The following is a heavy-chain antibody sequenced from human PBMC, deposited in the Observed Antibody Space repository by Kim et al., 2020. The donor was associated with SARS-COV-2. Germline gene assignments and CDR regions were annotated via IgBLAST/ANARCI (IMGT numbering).Heavy chain of an antibody. CDR3: ARAPIWFGELGWFDS. CDR2: IYYSGSISYIP. Sequence: SETLSLTCIVSGGSINSGGYYWSWIRQHPGKGLEWIGYIYYSGSISYIPSYNPSLKSRVTILLDTSKNQFSLNLTSVTAADTAVYYCARAPIWFGELGWFDSWGQGTLVTVCS. J-gene: IGHJ5*01. V-gene: IGHV4-31*03. CDR1: GGSINSGGYY. D-gene: IGHD3-10*01.